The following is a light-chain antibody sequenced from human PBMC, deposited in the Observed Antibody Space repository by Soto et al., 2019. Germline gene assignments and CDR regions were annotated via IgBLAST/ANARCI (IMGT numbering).Light chain of an antibody. V-gene: IGLV2-14*01. Sequence: QSALTQPASVSGSPGQSITISCTGTSSDVGGYNYVSWDQQHPGKAPKLMIYEVSNRPSGVSNRFSGSKSGNTASRTISGLQAEDEADYYCSSYTSSSTPYVFGTGTKLTVL. CDR1: SSDVGGYNY. J-gene: IGLJ1*01. CDR2: EVS. CDR3: SSYTSSSTPYV.